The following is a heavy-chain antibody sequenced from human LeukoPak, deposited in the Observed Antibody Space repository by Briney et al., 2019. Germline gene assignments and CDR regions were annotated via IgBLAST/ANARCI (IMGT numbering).Heavy chain of an antibody. V-gene: IGHV1-3*01. J-gene: IGHJ5*02. CDR2: INAGNGNT. D-gene: IGHD6-13*01. Sequence: ASVKVSCKASGGTFSSYAISWVRQAPGQGLEWMGWINAGNGNTKYSQKFQGRVTITRDTSASTAYMELSSLRSEDTAVYYCARVIAAAGTAGFDPWGQGTLVTVSS. CDR3: ARVIAAAGTAGFDP. CDR1: GGTFSSYA.